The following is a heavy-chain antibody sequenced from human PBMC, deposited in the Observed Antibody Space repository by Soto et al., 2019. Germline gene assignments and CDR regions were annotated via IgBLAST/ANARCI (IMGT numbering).Heavy chain of an antibody. V-gene: IGHV3-48*03. Sequence: WGSLRLGCATDGVTVMSFEMNLFRQAPVKWLEWIGHISASGVTKYYADSVKDRFSISRDNSKKLLHLQMRSLRVDDTATYYCCDMDVWGQGTTVTVSS. CDR1: GVTVMSFE. J-gene: IGHJ6*02. CDR3: CDMDV. CDR2: ISASGVTK.